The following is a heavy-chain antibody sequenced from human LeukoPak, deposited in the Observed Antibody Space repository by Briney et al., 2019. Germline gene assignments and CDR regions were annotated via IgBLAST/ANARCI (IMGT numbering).Heavy chain of an antibody. CDR3: ARRHLIGNGYFDH. CDR2: ISTFNGNT. D-gene: IGHD4-23*01. Sequence: ASVKVSCKASGYAFTNYGITWVRQAPGQGLEWLGWISTFNGNTNYAQKLQDRVTMTTDTSTSTAYLELRSLRSDDTAVYYCARRHLIGNGYFDHWGQGTLVTVS. J-gene: IGHJ4*02. V-gene: IGHV1-18*01. CDR1: GYAFTNYG.